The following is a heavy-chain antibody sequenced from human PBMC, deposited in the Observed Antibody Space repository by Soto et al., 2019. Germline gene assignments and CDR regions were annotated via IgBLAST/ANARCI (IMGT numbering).Heavy chain of an antibody. J-gene: IGHJ4*02. D-gene: IGHD6-19*01. CDR3: ARDPYDVGAVAGFFVY. V-gene: IGHV3-33*01. CDR1: GFSFNNYG. Sequence: GGSLRLSCAASGFSFNNYGMHWVRQAPGKGLEWVAGIWHDGSNRYYTDSVKGRFTISRDNSKNTLYLQMNSLRAEDTAVYYCARDPYDVGAVAGFFVYWGQGTLVTVSS. CDR2: IWHDGSNR.